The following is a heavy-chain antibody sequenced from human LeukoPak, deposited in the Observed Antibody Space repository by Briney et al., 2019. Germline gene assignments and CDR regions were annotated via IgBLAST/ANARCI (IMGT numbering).Heavy chain of an antibody. V-gene: IGHV4-4*02. D-gene: IGHD3-10*01. Sequence: NASGTLSLTSAVSGGSINSNNWWSWVRQPPGKGLEWIGEIYHSGSTNYNPSLKSRVTISVDKSKKQFSLKLSSVTAADTAVYYCARGLWFGELLDYWGQGTLVTVSS. J-gene: IGHJ4*02. CDR2: IYHSGST. CDR3: ARGLWFGELLDY. CDR1: GGSINSNNW.